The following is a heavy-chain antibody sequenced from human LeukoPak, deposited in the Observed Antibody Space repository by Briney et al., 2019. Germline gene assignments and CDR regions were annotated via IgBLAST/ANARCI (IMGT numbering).Heavy chain of an antibody. Sequence: PSESLSLTCAVYGGSFSGYYWSWIRQPPGKGLEWIGEINHSGSTNYNPSLKSRVTISVDTSKNQFSLKLSSVTAADTAVYYCAGGYCSSASCNGYYYYYMDVRGIGTTVTISS. CDR1: GGSFSGYY. V-gene: IGHV4-34*01. J-gene: IGHJ6*03. CDR3: AGGYCSSASCNGYYYYYMDV. D-gene: IGHD2-2*01. CDR2: INHSGST.